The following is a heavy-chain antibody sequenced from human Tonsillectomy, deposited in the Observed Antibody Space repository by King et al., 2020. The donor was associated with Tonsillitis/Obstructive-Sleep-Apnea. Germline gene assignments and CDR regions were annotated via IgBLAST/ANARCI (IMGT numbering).Heavy chain of an antibody. CDR2: ISSSSSTI. D-gene: IGHD4-17*01. V-gene: IGHV3-48*02. J-gene: IGHJ5*02. CDR1: GFTFSSYS. CDR3: AREVTVTGSNWFDP. Sequence: LLSSGFGLVQHGGSLRLSCAASGFTFSSYSMNWVRQAPGKGLEWCSYISSSSSTIYYADSVKGRFTISRDNAKNSLYLQMNRLRDEDTAVYYCAREVTVTGSNWFDPWGQGTLVTVSS.